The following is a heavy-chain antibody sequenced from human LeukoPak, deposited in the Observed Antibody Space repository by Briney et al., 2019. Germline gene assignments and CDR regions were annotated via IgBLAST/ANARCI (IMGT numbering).Heavy chain of an antibody. Sequence: GRSLRLSCAASGFTFSSYAMHWVRQAPGKGLEWVAVISYDGSNKYYADSVKGRFTISRDNSKNTLYLQMNSLRAEDTAVYYCARPWSGHFDYWGQGTLVTVSS. CDR1: GFTFSSYA. D-gene: IGHD3-3*01. V-gene: IGHV3-30-3*01. CDR3: ARPWSGHFDY. J-gene: IGHJ4*02. CDR2: ISYDGSNK.